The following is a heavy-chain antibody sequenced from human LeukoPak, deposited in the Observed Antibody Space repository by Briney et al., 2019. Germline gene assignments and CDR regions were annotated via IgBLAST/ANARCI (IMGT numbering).Heavy chain of an antibody. D-gene: IGHD5-12*01. CDR3: AKAVGYSGYQSFDY. V-gene: IGHV3-23*01. J-gene: IGHJ4*02. CDR2: IRGSGGTP. Sequence: GGSLRLSCAASGFTFSNYAMAWVRQAPGKGLEWVSGIRGSGGTPYYADSVKGRFTISRDNSKNTLYLQMNGLRAEDTAAYHCAKAVGYSGYQSFDYWGQGTLVTVSS. CDR1: GFTFSNYA.